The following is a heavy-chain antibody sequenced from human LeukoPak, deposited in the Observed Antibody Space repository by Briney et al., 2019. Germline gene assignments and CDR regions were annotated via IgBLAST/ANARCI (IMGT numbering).Heavy chain of an antibody. D-gene: IGHD3-10*01. CDR2: IYHSGST. V-gene: IGHV4-38-2*02. Sequence: SETLSLTCTVSGYSISSGYYWGWIRQPPGKGLEWIGSIYHSGSTYYNPSLKSRVTISVDTSKNQFSLKLSSVTAADTAVYYCARVTMVRGVIMGAYYYGMDVWGQGTTVTVPS. CDR3: ARVTMVRGVIMGAYYYGMDV. CDR1: GYSISSGYY. J-gene: IGHJ6*02.